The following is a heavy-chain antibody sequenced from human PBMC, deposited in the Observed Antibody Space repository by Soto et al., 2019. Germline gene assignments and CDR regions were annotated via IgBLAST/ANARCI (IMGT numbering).Heavy chain of an antibody. CDR2: IYPGDSDT. D-gene: IGHD4-17*01. J-gene: IGHJ6*02. CDR1: GYIFTSYW. V-gene: IGHV5-51*01. CDR3: ARSETYGDRYYYGMDV. Sequence: VESLKISCKGSGYIFTSYWICWGLQMPVKGLEWMGIIYPGDSDTRYSPSFQGQVTISADKSISTAYLQWSSLKASDTAMYYCARSETYGDRYYYGMDVWGQGTTVTVS.